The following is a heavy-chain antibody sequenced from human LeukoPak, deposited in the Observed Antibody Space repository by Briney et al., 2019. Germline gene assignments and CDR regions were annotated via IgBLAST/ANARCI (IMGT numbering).Heavy chain of an antibody. D-gene: IGHD1-1*01. Sequence: KPSETLSLTCTVSGGSISSYYWSWIRQSPGKGLEWIGSISYSGNTYLNPSLKSRVTISVDTSKNYFSLRVASVTAADTAVYYCARHRGGWNPSPFDYWGQGTPVTVSS. V-gene: IGHV4-39*01. CDR2: ISYSGNT. J-gene: IGHJ4*02. CDR3: ARHRGGWNPSPFDY. CDR1: GGSISSYY.